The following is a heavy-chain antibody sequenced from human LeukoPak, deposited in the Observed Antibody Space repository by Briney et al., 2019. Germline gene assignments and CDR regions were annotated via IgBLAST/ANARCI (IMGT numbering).Heavy chain of an antibody. J-gene: IGHJ6*03. D-gene: IGHD6-6*01. CDR1: GFTFSSYS. V-gene: IGHV3-21*01. Sequence: GGSVRLSCAASGFTFSSYSMNWVRQAPGKGLEWVSSISSSSSYIYYADSVKGRFTISRDNAKNSLYLQMNSLRAEDTAVYYCARDLSSIAAGGYMDVWGQGTTVTVSS. CDR2: ISSSSSYI. CDR3: ARDLSSIAAGGYMDV.